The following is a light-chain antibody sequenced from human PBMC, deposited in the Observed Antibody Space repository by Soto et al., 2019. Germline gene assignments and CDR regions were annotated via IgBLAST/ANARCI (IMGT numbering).Light chain of an antibody. CDR3: ASWDDSLNGVV. V-gene: IGLV1-44*01. CDR1: SSDIGSNA. CDR2: SSD. Sequence: QSVLTQPPSASGTPGQRVTFSCSGSSSDIGSNAVNWYQQLPGTAPRLLIYSSDQRPSGVPDRFSGSKSGTSASLAISGRQSEDEADYFCASWDDSLNGVVFGGGTKLTVL. J-gene: IGLJ2*01.